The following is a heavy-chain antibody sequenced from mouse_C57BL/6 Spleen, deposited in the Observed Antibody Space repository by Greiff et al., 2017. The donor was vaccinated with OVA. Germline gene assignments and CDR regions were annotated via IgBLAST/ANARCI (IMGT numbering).Heavy chain of an antibody. Sequence: VQLQQPGAELVKPGVSVKLSCKASGYTFTSYWMQWVKQRPGQGLEWIGEIDPSDSYTNYNQKCKGKATLTVDTSSSTAYRQLSSLTSEDSAVYYCARYYYGSSYNYWGQDTTLTVSS. CDR3: ARYYYGSSYNY. CDR1: GYTFTSYW. V-gene: IGHV1-50*01. D-gene: IGHD1-1*01. J-gene: IGHJ2*01. CDR2: IDPSDSYT.